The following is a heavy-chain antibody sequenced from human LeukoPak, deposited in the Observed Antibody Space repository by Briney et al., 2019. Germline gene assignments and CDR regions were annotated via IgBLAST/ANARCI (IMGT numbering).Heavy chain of an antibody. J-gene: IGHJ4*02. CDR3: ATYLWLLSYYFDY. D-gene: IGHD5-18*01. V-gene: IGHV4-39*01. CDR1: GFTFSSCGMH. CDR2: IYYSGST. Sequence: GSLRLSCAASGFTFSSCGMHWVRQAPGKGLEWIGSIYYSGSTYYNPSLKSRVTISVDTSKNQFSLKLSSVTAADTAVYYCATYLWLLSYYFDYWGQGTLVTVSS.